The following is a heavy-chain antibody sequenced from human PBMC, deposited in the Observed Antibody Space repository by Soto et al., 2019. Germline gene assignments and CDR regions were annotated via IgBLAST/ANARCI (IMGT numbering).Heavy chain of an antibody. CDR2: ISSSSSTI. D-gene: IGHD3-3*01. CDR1: GFTFSSCS. Sequence: GGSLRLSCAASGFTFSSCSMNWVRQAPGKGLEWVSYISSSSSTIYYADSVKGRFTISRDNAKNSLYLQMNSLRDEDTAVYYCARGEGTIFGVVITSGGAFDIWGQGTMVTVSS. CDR3: ARGEGTIFGVVITSGGAFDI. V-gene: IGHV3-48*02. J-gene: IGHJ3*02.